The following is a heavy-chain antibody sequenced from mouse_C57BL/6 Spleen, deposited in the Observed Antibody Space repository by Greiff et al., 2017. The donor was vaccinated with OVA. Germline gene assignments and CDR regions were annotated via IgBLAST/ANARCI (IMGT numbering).Heavy chain of an antibody. CDR3: ARGEYYYGSSPYYFDY. CDR2: IYPRSGNT. Sequence: LVESGAELARPGASVKLSCKASGYTFTSYGISWVKQRTGQGLEWIGEIYPRSGNTYYNEKFKGKATLTADKSSSTAYMELRSLTSEDSAVYFCARGEYYYGSSPYYFDYWGQGTTLTVSS. V-gene: IGHV1-81*01. CDR1: GYTFTSYG. J-gene: IGHJ2*01. D-gene: IGHD1-1*01.